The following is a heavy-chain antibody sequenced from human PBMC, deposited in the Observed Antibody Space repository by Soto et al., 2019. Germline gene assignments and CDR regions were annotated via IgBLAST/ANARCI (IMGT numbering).Heavy chain of an antibody. D-gene: IGHD6-19*01. Sequence: QVQLVQSGAEVRKPGASVKVSCKASGYPYTNSYMHWVRQAPGQGLEWMGWIHPNTGGTNYAQKFQGWVTMTRDTSVSTVYMELKRLTSDDTAIYFCASDFRTRGWFRQAGNFAMDVWGQGTTVTVS. CDR1: GYPYTNSY. J-gene: IGHJ6*02. V-gene: IGHV1-2*04. CDR3: ASDFRTRGWFRQAGNFAMDV. CDR2: IHPNTGGT.